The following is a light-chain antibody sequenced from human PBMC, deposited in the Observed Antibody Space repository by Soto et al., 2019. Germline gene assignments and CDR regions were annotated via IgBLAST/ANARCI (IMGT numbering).Light chain of an antibody. Sequence: QSALTQPCSVSGSPGQSVTISCTGTSSDVGAYSYVSWYQQHPGKAPELMIYDVIKRPSGVPDRFSGSKSGNTASLTISGIQAEDEADYYCSSYAGSYTLVFGGGTKLTVL. V-gene: IGLV2-11*01. CDR1: SSDVGAYSY. J-gene: IGLJ2*01. CDR3: SSYAGSYTLV. CDR2: DVI.